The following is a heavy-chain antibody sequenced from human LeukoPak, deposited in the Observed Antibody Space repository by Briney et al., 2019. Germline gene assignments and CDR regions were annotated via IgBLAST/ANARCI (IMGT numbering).Heavy chain of an antibody. V-gene: IGHV4-39*07. D-gene: IGHD6-19*01. CDR3: ARPSRVAVAGTPFDY. Sequence: SETLSLTCTVSGGSISSSSYYWGWIRQPPGKGLEWIGETNHSGSTNYNPSLKSRVTISVDTSKNQFSLKLSSVTAADTAVYYCARPSRVAVAGTPFDYWGQGTLVTVSS. CDR2: TNHSGST. CDR1: GGSISSSSYY. J-gene: IGHJ4*02.